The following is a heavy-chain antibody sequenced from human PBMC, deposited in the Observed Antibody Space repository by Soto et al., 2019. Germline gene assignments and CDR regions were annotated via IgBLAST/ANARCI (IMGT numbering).Heavy chain of an antibody. J-gene: IGHJ3*02. CDR2: ISSNGGST. CDR1: GFTFSSYA. D-gene: IGHD4-17*01. V-gene: IGHV3-64*01. CDR3: ARAQIYGDDLIGPFEI. Sequence: ESGGGLVQPGGSLRLSCAASGFTFSSYAMHWVRQAPGKGLEYVSAISSNGGSTYYANSVKGRFTISRDNSKNTLYLQMGSLRAEDMAVYYCARAQIYGDDLIGPFEIWGQGTMGTVSS.